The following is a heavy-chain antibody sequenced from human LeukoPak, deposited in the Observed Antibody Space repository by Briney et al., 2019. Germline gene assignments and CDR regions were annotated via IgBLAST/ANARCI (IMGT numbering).Heavy chain of an antibody. Sequence: SETLSLTCTVSGYSITNDYYWGWIRQPPGKGLEWIGTIYHSGSTYYNPSLKSRVTISVDTSKNQFSLKLSSVTAADTAVYYCARAPSGRYFDYWGQGTLVIVSS. J-gene: IGHJ4*02. CDR2: IYHSGST. CDR3: ARAPSGRYFDY. CDR1: GYSITNDYY. V-gene: IGHV4-38-2*02.